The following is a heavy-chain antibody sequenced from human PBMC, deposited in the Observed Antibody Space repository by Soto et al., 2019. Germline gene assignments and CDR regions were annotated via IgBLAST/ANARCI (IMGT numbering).Heavy chain of an antibody. Sequence: PGGSLRLSCAASGFSFSTYGMNWVRQAPGKGLEWVSYISSTSSASTIYYADSVKGRFTISRDNGENTLYLQMNSLRAEDTAVYYCTPARYSSGWFYFEHWGQGTLVTVSS. CDR2: ISSTSSASTI. J-gene: IGHJ4*02. D-gene: IGHD6-19*01. CDR1: GFSFSTYG. V-gene: IGHV3-48*01. CDR3: TPARYSSGWFYFEH.